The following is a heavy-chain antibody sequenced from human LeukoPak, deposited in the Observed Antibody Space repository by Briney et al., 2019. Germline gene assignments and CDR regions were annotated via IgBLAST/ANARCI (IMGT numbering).Heavy chain of an antibody. CDR3: ARDLAYDSSGYVVDY. D-gene: IGHD3-22*01. J-gene: IGHJ4*02. Sequence: SETLSLTCTVSGGSISSYYWSWIRQPAGKGLEWIGRIYTSGSTNYHPSLKSRVTMSVDTSKNQFSLKLSSVTAADTAVYYCARDLAYDSSGYVVDYWGQGTLVTVSS. CDR1: GGSISSYY. CDR2: IYTSGST. V-gene: IGHV4-4*07.